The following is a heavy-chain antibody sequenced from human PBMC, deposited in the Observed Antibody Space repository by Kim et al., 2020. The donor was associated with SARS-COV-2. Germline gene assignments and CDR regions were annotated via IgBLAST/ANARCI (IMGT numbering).Heavy chain of an antibody. Sequence: SETLSLTCTASGGSISSYYWSWIRQPPGKGLEWIGYIYYSGSTNYNPSLKSRVTISVDTSKNQFSLMLSSVTAADTAVYYCARHEAPGDSGSYSDDYWFDPWGQGTLVTVSS. CDR2: IYYSGST. D-gene: IGHD1-26*01. J-gene: IGHJ5*02. V-gene: IGHV4-59*08. CDR3: ARHEAPGDSGSYSDDYWFDP. CDR1: GGSISSYY.